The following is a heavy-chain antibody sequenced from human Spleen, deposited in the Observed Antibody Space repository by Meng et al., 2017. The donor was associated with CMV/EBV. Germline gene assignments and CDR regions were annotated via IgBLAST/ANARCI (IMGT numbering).Heavy chain of an antibody. CDR3: ARARRDRGAFDI. CDR2: IIPIFGTA. D-gene: IGHD1-14*01. V-gene: IGHV1-69*05. CDR1: GYTFTTYG. J-gene: IGHJ3*02. Sequence: SVKVSCKASGYTFTTYGISWVRQAPGQGLEWMGGIIPIFGTANYAQKFLGRVTITTDESTSTAYMELSSLRSEDTAVYYCARARRDRGAFDIWGQGTMVTVSS.